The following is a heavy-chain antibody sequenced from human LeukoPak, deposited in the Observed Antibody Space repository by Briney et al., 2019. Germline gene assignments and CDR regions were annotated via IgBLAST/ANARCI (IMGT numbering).Heavy chain of an antibody. D-gene: IGHD3-10*01. V-gene: IGHV3-33*01. Sequence: GGSLRLSCAASGFTFSTYGIHWVRQAPGKGLEWVAVIWHDGSNKYYADSVKGRFTISRDNSKNTLYLQMNSLRAEDTAVHFCARAVGPYDYWGQGTLVTVSS. CDR3: ARAVGPYDY. J-gene: IGHJ4*02. CDR2: IWHDGSNK. CDR1: GFTFSTYG.